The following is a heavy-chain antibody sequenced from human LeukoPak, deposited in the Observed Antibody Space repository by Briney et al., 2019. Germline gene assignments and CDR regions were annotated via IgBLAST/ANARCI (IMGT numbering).Heavy chain of an antibody. Sequence: GGSLRLSCAASIFTFSSYSMSWVREARGKGREGVSGISGSGGSTYYADSVKGRFTISRDNSKNTLYLHMNSLRAEDTAVYYCAKDRSITTPGDAFDIWGQGTMVTVSS. V-gene: IGHV3-23*01. CDR2: ISGSGGST. CDR3: AKDRSITTPGDAFDI. D-gene: IGHD4-11*01. J-gene: IGHJ3*02. CDR1: IFTFSSYS.